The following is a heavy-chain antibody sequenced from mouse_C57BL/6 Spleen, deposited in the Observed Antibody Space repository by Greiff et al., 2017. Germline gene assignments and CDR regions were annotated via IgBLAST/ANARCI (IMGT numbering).Heavy chain of an antibody. D-gene: IGHD2-1*01. J-gene: IGHJ1*03. CDR3: ARTGNYVLWYFDV. Sequence: VQLQQSGPELVKPGASVKISCKASGYTFTDYYMNWVKQSHGKSLEWIGDINPNNGGTSYNQKFKGKATLTVDKSSSTAYMELRSLTSEDSAVYYCARTGNYVLWYFDVWGTGTTVTVSS. V-gene: IGHV1-26*01. CDR2: INPNNGGT. CDR1: GYTFTDYY.